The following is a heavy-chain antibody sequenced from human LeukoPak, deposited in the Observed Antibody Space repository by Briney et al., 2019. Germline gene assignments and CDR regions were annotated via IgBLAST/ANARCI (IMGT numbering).Heavy chain of an antibody. Sequence: GGSLRLSCAASGFTFSSYSMNWVRQAPGKGLEWVSSISSSSSYIYYADSVKGRFTISRDNAKNSLYLQMNSLRAEDTAVYYCARAFGSSGYDFSGLSGNWGQGTLVTVSS. CDR1: GFTFSSYS. CDR2: ISSSSSYI. CDR3: ARAFGSSGYDFSGLSGN. D-gene: IGHD5-12*01. V-gene: IGHV3-21*01. J-gene: IGHJ4*02.